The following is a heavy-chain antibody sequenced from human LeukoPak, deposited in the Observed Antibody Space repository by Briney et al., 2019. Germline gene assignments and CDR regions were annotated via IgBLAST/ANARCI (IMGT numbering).Heavy chain of an antibody. CDR2: INPSGGST. CDR1: GYTFTSYY. CDR3: ARGQSDFWSGYYLYYFDY. J-gene: IGHJ4*02. Sequence: ASVKVSCKASGYTFTSYYMHWVRQAPGQGLEWMGIINPSGGSTSYAQKFQGRVTMTRDTSTSTVYMELSSLRSEDTAVYYCARGQSDFWSGYYLYYFDYWGQGTLVTVSS. D-gene: IGHD3-3*01. V-gene: IGHV1-46*01.